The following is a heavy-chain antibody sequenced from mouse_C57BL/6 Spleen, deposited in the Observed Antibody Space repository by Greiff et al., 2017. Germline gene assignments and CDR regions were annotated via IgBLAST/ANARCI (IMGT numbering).Heavy chain of an antibody. CDR3: ARGRTAQATHYFDY. V-gene: IGHV1-50*01. D-gene: IGHD3-2*02. Sequence: QVQLQQPGAELVKPGASVKLSCKASGYTFTSYWMQWVKQRPGQGLEWIGEIDPSDSYTNYNQKFKGKATLTVDTSSSTAYMQLSSLTSEDSAVYYCARGRTAQATHYFDYWGQGTTLTVSS. CDR2: IDPSDSYT. J-gene: IGHJ2*01. CDR1: GYTFTSYW.